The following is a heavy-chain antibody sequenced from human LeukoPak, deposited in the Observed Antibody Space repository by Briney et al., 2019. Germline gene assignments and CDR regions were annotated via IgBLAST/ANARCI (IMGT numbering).Heavy chain of an antibody. J-gene: IGHJ4*02. CDR2: IYHSGST. CDR3: ASASPGGSGWYVYNY. D-gene: IGHD6-19*01. Sequence: SETLSLTCTVSGGSISSGGYYWSWIRQPPGKGLEWIGYIYHSGSTYYNPSLKSRVTISVDRSKNRFSLKLSAVTAADTAVYYCASASPGGSGWYVYNYWGQGTLVTVSS. V-gene: IGHV4-30-2*01. CDR1: GGSISSGGYY.